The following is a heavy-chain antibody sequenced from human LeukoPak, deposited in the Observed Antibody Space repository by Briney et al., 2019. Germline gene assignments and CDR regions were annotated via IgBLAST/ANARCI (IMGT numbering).Heavy chain of an antibody. D-gene: IGHD5-12*01. CDR1: GFIFSNYW. CDR2: IKQDGSEK. V-gene: IGHV3-7*01. J-gene: IGHJ3*01. Sequence: GGSLRLSCAASGFIFSNYWMTWVRQAPGKGLEWVANIKQDGSEKYYVDSVKGRFTISRDNAKNSLFLQMNSLRAEDTAVYYCARDEYSPPWAFDFWGQGSMVTVSS. CDR3: ARDEYSPPWAFDF.